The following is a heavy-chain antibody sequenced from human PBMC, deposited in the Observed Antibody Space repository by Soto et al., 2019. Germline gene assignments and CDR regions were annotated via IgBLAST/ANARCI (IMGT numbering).Heavy chain of an antibody. CDR3: ARRARPDFYYMDV. D-gene: IGHD3-10*01. CDR2: ISSNGVGT. J-gene: IGHJ6*03. V-gene: IGHV3-64*01. CDR1: GFTLSGYA. Sequence: EVQLAESGGGLAQPGGSLRLSCAASGFTLSGYAMDWVRQAPGKGLEYVSGISSNGVGTYYANSVQGRFTISRDNSKXXXXXXXXXXXPEDMAVYYCARRARPDFYYMDVWGKGTTVTVS.